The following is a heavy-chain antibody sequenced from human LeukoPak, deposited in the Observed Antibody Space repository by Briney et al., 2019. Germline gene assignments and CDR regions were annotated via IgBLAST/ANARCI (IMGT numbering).Heavy chain of an antibody. CDR3: ARHRTGDTKVFDY. V-gene: IGHV4-59*08. CDR2: IYYSGIT. CDR1: GGSINNYY. J-gene: IGHJ4*02. D-gene: IGHD1-26*01. Sequence: PSETLSLTCTVSGGSINNYYWSWIRQPPGRVLKLIGQIYYSGITSYNPSLKSRVTVSVETPKNQFSLRLNSVTAADTAVYYCARHRTGDTKVFDYWGQGTLAIVSS.